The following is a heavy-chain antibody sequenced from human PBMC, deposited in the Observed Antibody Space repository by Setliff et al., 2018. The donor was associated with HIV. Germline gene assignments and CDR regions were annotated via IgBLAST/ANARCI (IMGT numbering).Heavy chain of an antibody. CDR2: IYYTGTT. CDR3: ARHPYYYDSSGYHAPNWFDP. J-gene: IGHJ5*02. D-gene: IGHD3-22*01. CDR1: SGSLQNYF. Sequence: SETLSLTCTVSSGSLQNYFWTWIRQPPGKGLEWIGYIYYTGTTNYNPSLKSRVDMSIDMSTNQFSLKLTSVTAADTAVYYCARHPYYYDSSGYHAPNWFDPWGQGTLVTVSS. V-gene: IGHV4-59*08.